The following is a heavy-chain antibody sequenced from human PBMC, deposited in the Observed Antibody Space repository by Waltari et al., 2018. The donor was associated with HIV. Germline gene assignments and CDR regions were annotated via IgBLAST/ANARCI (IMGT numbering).Heavy chain of an antibody. CDR1: GLTFGSPW. D-gene: IGHD2-8*01. CDR3: VKDVTVKLYGVYYSGLDV. CDR2: MDGDGGGT. V-gene: IGHV3-74*03. Sequence: LVESGGSTVQSGESLRLSCRATGLTFGSPWMHWVRQSPGKGLGCVERMDGDGGGTKYADAVKGRFTISRDNAKNTLFMDMNKLRVEDSGIYHCVKDVTVKLYGVYYSGLDVWGLGTTVTV. J-gene: IGHJ6*02.